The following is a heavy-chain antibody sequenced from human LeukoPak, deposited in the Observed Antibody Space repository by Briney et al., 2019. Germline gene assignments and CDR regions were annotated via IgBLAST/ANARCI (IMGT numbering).Heavy chain of an antibody. Sequence: SETLSLTCTVSGGSISSSSYYWGWIRQPPGKGLEWIGYIYYSGSTNYNPSLKSRVTISVDTSKNQFSLKLSSVTAADTAVYYCARLGQTDVSGDYVWGRYGMDVWGQGTTVTVSS. CDR1: GGSISSSSYY. V-gene: IGHV4-61*05. D-gene: IGHD3-16*01. J-gene: IGHJ6*02. CDR2: IYYSGST. CDR3: ARLGQTDVSGDYVWGRYGMDV.